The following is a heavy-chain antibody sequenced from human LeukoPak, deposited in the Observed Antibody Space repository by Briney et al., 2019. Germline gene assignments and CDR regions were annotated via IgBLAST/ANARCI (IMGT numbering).Heavy chain of an antibody. CDR1: GGSISSSSAY. CDR2: IYYSKNT. D-gene: IGHD5-18*01. CDR3: VSPRGFSYGYFDY. Sequence: SGTLSLTCTVSGGSISSSSAYWGCIRQPPGKGLEWIGSIYYSKNTYYNPSLKSRVTISADTSKNQFSLTLGSVSATDTAVYYCVSPRGFSYGYFDYWGQGTLVTVSS. J-gene: IGHJ4*02. V-gene: IGHV4-39*01.